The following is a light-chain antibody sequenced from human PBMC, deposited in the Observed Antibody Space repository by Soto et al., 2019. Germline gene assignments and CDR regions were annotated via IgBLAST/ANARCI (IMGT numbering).Light chain of an antibody. CDR2: DAT. CDR1: TGAVTSGHY. Sequence: QAVVTQEPSLTVSPGGTVTLTCGSSTGAVTSGHYPYCFQQRPGHAARTLIYDATNKRSWTPAHFSGSPLGGKDALTLSGAQPEDEAEYYCLLSYSGARVFGGGTKLTVL. CDR3: LLSYSGARV. J-gene: IGLJ3*02. V-gene: IGLV7-46*01.